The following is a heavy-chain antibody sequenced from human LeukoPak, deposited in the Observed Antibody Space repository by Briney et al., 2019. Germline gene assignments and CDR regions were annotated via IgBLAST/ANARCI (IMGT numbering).Heavy chain of an antibody. V-gene: IGHV4-61*02. CDR3: ARDQTYSGSGIYTYFDY. Sequence: SETLSLTCTVSGGSISSGGHYWSWIRQPAGKGLEYLGRISSTGSTNYNPFLRSRVTISADTSKNHFSLKLTSVTAADTAVYYCARDQTYSGSGIYTYFDYWGQGILVTVSS. D-gene: IGHD3-10*01. CDR2: ISSTGST. J-gene: IGHJ4*02. CDR1: GGSISSGGHY.